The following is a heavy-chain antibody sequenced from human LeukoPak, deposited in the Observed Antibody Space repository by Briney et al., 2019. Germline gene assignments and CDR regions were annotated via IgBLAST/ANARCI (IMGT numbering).Heavy chain of an antibody. Sequence: ASVTVSCTFSGYALTELSMHWVRQAPGKGFEWMGGIDPKDGETIYAQTFQGRVTMTDDTSTDTAYMELSGLTSEDTALYYCAGDVLVSGGSYYHGYWGQGTLVTVSS. V-gene: IGHV1-24*01. CDR2: IDPKDGET. J-gene: IGHJ4*02. CDR3: AGDVLVSGGSYYHGY. CDR1: GYALTELS. D-gene: IGHD3-3*02.